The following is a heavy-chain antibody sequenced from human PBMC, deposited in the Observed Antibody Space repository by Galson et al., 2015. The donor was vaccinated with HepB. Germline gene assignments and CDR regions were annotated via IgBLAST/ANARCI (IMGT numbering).Heavy chain of an antibody. CDR1: GFTFSSYW. CDR3: ARARITMVRANWFDP. CDR2: IKQDGSEK. J-gene: IGHJ5*02. V-gene: IGHV3-7*03. Sequence: SLRLSCAASGFTFSSYWMSWVRQAPGKGLEWVANIKQDGSEKYYVDSVKGRFTISRDNAKNSLYLQMNSLRAEDTAVYYCARARITMVRANWFDPWGQGTLVTVSS. D-gene: IGHD3-10*01.